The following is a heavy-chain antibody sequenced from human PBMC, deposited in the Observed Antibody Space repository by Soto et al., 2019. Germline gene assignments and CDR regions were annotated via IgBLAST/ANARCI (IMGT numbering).Heavy chain of an antibody. J-gene: IGHJ6*02. CDR2: IIPIFGTA. CDR3: ARDASVIVAVPAAVPYYYGMDV. CDR1: GGTFSSYA. Sequence: SVKVSCKASGGTFSSYAISWVRQAPGQGLEWMGGIIPIFGTANYAQKFQGRVTITADESTSTAYMELSSLRSEDTAVYYCARDASVIVAVPAAVPYYYGMDVWGQGTTGDGSS. D-gene: IGHD2-2*01. V-gene: IGHV1-69*13.